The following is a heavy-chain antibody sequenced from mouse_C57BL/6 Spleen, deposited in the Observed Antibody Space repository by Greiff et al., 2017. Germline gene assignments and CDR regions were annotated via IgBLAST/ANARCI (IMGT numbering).Heavy chain of an antibody. V-gene: IGHV1-52*01. J-gene: IGHJ4*01. Sequence: QVQLQQPGAELVRPGSSVKLSCKASGYTFTSYWMHWVKQRPIQGLEWIGNIDPSDSETHYNQKFKDKATLTVDKSSSTAYMQLSSLTSEDSAVYYDESGYRNFGYYAMDYWGQGTSVTVSS. D-gene: IGHD2-14*01. CDR1: GYTFTSYW. CDR3: ESGYRNFGYYAMDY. CDR2: IDPSDSET.